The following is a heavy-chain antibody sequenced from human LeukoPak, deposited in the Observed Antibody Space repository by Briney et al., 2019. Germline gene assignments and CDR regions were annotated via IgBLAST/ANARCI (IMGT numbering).Heavy chain of an antibody. D-gene: IGHD6-13*01. CDR2: ISGSGGST. J-gene: IGHJ3*02. Sequence: GGSLRLSCVASGFKISDYYIHWVRQAPGKGLEWVSAISGSGGSTYYADSVKGRFTISRDNSKNTLYLQMNSLRAEDTAVYYCAKGDSSSWYDDAFDIWGQGTMVTVSS. V-gene: IGHV3-23*01. CDR3: AKGDSSSWYDDAFDI. CDR1: GFKISDYY.